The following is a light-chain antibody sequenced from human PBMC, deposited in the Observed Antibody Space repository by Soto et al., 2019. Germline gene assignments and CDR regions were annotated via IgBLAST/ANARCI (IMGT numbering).Light chain of an antibody. CDR3: QSYDSSVIGPVV. Sequence: QSVLTQPPSVSGAPGQNITISCTGSSSNIGAGYDVHWYQQLPGTAPKLIIYINTNRRSGVPDRFSGSKSGTSASLAITGLQAEDEADYYCQSYDSSVIGPVVFGGGTKLTVL. J-gene: IGLJ2*01. CDR1: SSNIGAGYD. CDR2: INT. V-gene: IGLV1-40*01.